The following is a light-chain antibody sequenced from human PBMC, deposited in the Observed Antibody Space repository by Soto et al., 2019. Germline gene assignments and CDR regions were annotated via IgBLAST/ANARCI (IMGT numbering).Light chain of an antibody. V-gene: IGKV3-15*01. CDR1: QSISSN. Sequence: EIVMTQSPATLSVSPGERATLSCRASQSISSNLAWYQQKPGQAPRLLMFRTSSRATGIPARFSGSGSGTEFTLTISSLQPEDFATYYCQQYDSYPLTFGGGTKVDIK. J-gene: IGKJ4*01. CDR3: QQYDSYPLT. CDR2: RTS.